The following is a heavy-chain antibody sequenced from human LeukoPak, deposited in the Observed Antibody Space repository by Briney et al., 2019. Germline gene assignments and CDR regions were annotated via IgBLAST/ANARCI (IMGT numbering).Heavy chain of an antibody. D-gene: IGHD6-13*01. V-gene: IGHV4-34*01. J-gene: IGHJ4*02. CDR2: INHSGST. CDR1: GGSFSGYY. CDR3: ARSPTLAAAGILGYYFDY. Sequence: PSETLSLTCAVYGGSFSGYYWSWIRQPPRKRLEWIGEINHSGSTNYNPSLKSRVTISVDTSKNQFSLKLSSVTAADTAVYYCARSPTLAAAGILGYYFDYWGQGTLVTVSS.